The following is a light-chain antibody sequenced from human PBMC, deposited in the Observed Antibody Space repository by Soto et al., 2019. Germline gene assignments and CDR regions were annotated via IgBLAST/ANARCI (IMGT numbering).Light chain of an antibody. CDR3: SLHSASYTFV. Sequence: QSVLTQPPSVSGSPGQSVAISCTGTSSDVGIYNRVSWFRQPPGTAPKLMIYEVSNRPSGVPDRFSGSKSGNTASLTISGLQYEDEADYYCSLHSASYTFVFGTGTKVTVL. J-gene: IGLJ1*01. V-gene: IGLV2-18*01. CDR1: SSDVGIYNR. CDR2: EVS.